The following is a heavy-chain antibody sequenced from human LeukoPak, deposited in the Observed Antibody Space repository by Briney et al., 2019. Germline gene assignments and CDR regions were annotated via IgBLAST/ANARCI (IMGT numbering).Heavy chain of an antibody. CDR1: GFTFSSYW. CDR2: IKQDGSEK. D-gene: IGHD3-16*02. J-gene: IGHJ4*02. V-gene: IGHV3-7*01. CDR3: ARGVWGSYRFFDY. Sequence: GGSLRLSCAASGFTFSSYWMSWVRQAPGKGLEWVANIKQDGSEKYYVDSVKGRFTISRDNAKNSLYLQMNSLRAEDTAVYDWARGVWGSYRFFDYWGQGTLVTVSS.